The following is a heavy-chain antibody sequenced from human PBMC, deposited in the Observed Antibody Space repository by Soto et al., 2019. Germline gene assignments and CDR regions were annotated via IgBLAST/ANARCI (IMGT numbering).Heavy chain of an antibody. Sequence: ASVKVSCKVSGYTLTELSMHWVRQAPGKGLEWMGGFDPEDGETIYAQKFQGRVTMTEDTSTDTAYMELSSLRSEDTAVYYCATGGAVAFKNWFDPWGQGTLVTVSS. V-gene: IGHV1-24*01. CDR2: FDPEDGET. CDR1: GYTLTELS. CDR3: ATGGAVAFKNWFDP. D-gene: IGHD6-19*01. J-gene: IGHJ5*02.